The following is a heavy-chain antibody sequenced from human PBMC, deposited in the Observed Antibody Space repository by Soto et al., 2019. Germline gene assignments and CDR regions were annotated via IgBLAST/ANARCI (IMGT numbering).Heavy chain of an antibody. V-gene: IGHV1-18*01. D-gene: IGHD2-2*02. Sequence: QVQLVQSGAEVKKPGASVKVSCKASGYTFTSYGISWVRQAPGQGLEWMGWISSYNGNTNNAQKLLGIRIINTHTPTTTAYLEPRSLRPDDTAVYCFSGAYPPPSPEYSYGMDVWGQGTTVTVSS. CDR1: GYTFTSYG. J-gene: IGHJ6*02. CDR2: ISSYNGNT. CDR3: SGAYPPPSPEYSYGMDV.